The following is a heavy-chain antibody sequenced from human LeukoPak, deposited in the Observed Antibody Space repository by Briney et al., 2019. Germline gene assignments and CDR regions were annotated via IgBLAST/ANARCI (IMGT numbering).Heavy chain of an antibody. CDR3: AIRDYDFWSGYLRHPMDV. J-gene: IGHJ6*02. CDR2: IKQDGSEK. D-gene: IGHD3-3*01. Sequence: GGSLRLSCAASGFTFSSYWMSWVRQAPGKGLEWVANIKQDGSEKYYVDSVKGRFTISRDNAKNSLYLQMNSLRAADTAVYYCAIRDYDFWSGYLRHPMDVWGQGTTVTVSS. V-gene: IGHV3-7*01. CDR1: GFTFSSYW.